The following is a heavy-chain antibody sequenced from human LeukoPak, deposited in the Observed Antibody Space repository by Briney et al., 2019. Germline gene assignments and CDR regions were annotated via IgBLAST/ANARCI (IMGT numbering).Heavy chain of an antibody. CDR1: GGSISSYY. CDR3: ARGVGYCSGGSCEGQYYFDY. Sequence: PSETLSLTCTVSGGSISSYYWSWIRQPPGKGLEWIGYIYYSGSTNYNPSLKSRVTISVGTSKNQFSLKLSSVTAADTAVHYCARGVGYCSGGSCEGQYYFDYWGQGTLVTVSS. CDR2: IYYSGST. D-gene: IGHD2-15*01. J-gene: IGHJ4*02. V-gene: IGHV4-59*12.